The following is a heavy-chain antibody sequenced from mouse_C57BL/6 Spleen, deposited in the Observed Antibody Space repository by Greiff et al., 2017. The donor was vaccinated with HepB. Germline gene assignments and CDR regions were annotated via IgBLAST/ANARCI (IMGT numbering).Heavy chain of an antibody. D-gene: IGHD3-3*01. J-gene: IGHJ2*01. CDR1: GFTFSSYA. Sequence: VQLKESGGGLVKPGGSLKLSCAASGFTFSSYAMSWVRQTPEKRLEWVATISDGGSYTYYPDNVKGRFTISRDNAKNNLYLQMSHLKSEDTAMYYCARDGGWFDYWGQGTTLTVSS. CDR2: ISDGGSYT. CDR3: ARDGGWFDY. V-gene: IGHV5-4*01.